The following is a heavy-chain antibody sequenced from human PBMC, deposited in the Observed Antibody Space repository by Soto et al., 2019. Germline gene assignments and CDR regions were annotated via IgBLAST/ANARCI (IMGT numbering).Heavy chain of an antibody. CDR3: ARNTDYYDSSGYYPFDY. CDR1: GYSFTSYW. Sequence: PGESLKISCKGSGYSFTSYWIGWVRQMPGKGLEWMGIICPGDSDTRYSPSFQGQVTISADKSISTAYLQWSSLKASDTAMYYCARNTDYYDSSGYYPFDYWGQGTLVTVSS. J-gene: IGHJ4*02. D-gene: IGHD3-22*01. CDR2: ICPGDSDT. V-gene: IGHV5-51*01.